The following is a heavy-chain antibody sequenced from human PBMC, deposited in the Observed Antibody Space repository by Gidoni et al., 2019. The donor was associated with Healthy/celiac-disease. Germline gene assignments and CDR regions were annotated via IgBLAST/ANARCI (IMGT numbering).Heavy chain of an antibody. J-gene: IGHJ3*02. CDR2: IEYSGST. CDR3: ARVGDAFDI. Sequence: QLQLQESGPGLLKPSETLSLTCTVSGGSNSSYYWSWIRRPPVKGLEWIGYIEYSGSTNYNPSLKSRVTISVDTSKNQFSLKLSAVTAADKAVYYCARVGDAFDIWGQGTMVTVSS. CDR1: GGSNSSYY. V-gene: IGHV4-59*01.